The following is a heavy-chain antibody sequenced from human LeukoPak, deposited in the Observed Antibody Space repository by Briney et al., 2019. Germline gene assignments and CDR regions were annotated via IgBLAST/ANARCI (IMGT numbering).Heavy chain of an antibody. V-gene: IGHV1-2*02. CDR1: GYTFTYYY. CDR2: INPNSGGT. CDR3: ARDFIVGATCFDY. J-gene: IGHJ4*02. D-gene: IGHD1-26*01. Sequence: EASVKVSCKASGYTFTYYYMHWVRQAPGQGLEWMGWINPNSGGTNYAQKFQGRVTMTRDTSISTAYMELSRLRSDDTAVYYCARDFIVGATCFDYWGQGTLVTVSS.